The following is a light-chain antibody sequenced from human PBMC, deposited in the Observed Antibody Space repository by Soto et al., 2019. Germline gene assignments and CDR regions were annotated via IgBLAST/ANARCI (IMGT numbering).Light chain of an antibody. Sequence: IQMTQSPSTLSASVGARVPIACRASQSVNTWLAWYQKKPGKAPKLLIYDASSLQSGVPSRFSGSGSGTEFTLTISSLQPDDFATYYCQQYESYSPWTFGQGTKVDIK. CDR1: QSVNTW. V-gene: IGKV1-5*01. CDR3: QQYESYSPWT. CDR2: DAS. J-gene: IGKJ1*01.